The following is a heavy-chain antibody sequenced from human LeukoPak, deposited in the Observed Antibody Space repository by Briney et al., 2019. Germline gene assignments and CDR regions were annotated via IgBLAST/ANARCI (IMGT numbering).Heavy chain of an antibody. D-gene: IGHD6-13*01. Sequence: VGSLRLSCAASGFTVSSNYMSWVRQAPGKGLEWVSVIYSGGSTYYADSVKGRFTISRDNSKNTLYLQMNSLRAEDTAVYYCAATLGIAAFDYWGQGTLVTVSS. CDR3: AATLGIAAFDY. CDR1: GFTVSSNY. CDR2: IYSGGST. V-gene: IGHV3-66*02. J-gene: IGHJ4*02.